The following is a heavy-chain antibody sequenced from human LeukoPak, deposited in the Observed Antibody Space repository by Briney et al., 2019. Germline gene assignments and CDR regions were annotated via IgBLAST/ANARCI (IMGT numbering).Heavy chain of an antibody. V-gene: IGHV1-2*06. Sequence: GASVKVSCKASGYTLTGYYMHWVRQAPGQGLEWMGRINPNSGGTNYAQKFQGRVTMTRDTSISTAYMELSRLRSDDTAVYYCARDQGYCSSTSCYRYYYYMDVWGKGTTVTVSS. D-gene: IGHD2-2*01. CDR1: GYTLTGYY. J-gene: IGHJ6*03. CDR2: INPNSGGT. CDR3: ARDQGYCSSTSCYRYYYYMDV.